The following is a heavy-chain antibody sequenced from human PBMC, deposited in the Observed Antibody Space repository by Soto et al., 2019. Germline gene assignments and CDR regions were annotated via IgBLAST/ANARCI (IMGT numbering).Heavy chain of an antibody. Sequence: QVQLVESGGGVVQPGRSLRLSCAASGFTFSSYGMHWVRQAPGKGLEWVAVISYDGSNKYYADSVKGRFTISRDNSKITLYLQMNSLRAEDTAVYYCAKDSRRGYDRGPWIDYWGQGTLVTVSS. V-gene: IGHV3-30*18. CDR2: ISYDGSNK. CDR3: AKDSRRGYDRGPWIDY. D-gene: IGHD5-12*01. J-gene: IGHJ4*02. CDR1: GFTFSSYG.